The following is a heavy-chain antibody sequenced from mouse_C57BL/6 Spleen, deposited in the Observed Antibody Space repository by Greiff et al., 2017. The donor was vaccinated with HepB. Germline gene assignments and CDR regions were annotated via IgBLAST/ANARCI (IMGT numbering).Heavy chain of an antibody. CDR1: GFTFSSYA. Sequence: EVKVVESGGGLVKPGGSLKLSCAASGFTFSSYAMSWVRQTPEKRLEWVATSSDGGSYTYYPDNVKGRFTISRDNAKNNLYLQMSHLKSEDTAMYYCARGYGSGYFDVWGTGTTVTVSS. J-gene: IGHJ1*03. V-gene: IGHV5-4*03. CDR3: ARGYGSGYFDV. D-gene: IGHD1-1*01. CDR2: SSDGGSYT.